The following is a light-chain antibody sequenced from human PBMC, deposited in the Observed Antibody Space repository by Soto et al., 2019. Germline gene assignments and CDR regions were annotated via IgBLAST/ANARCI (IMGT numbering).Light chain of an antibody. J-gene: IGLJ2*01. CDR1: SSDIGGYKY. Sequence: SALTQPRSVSGSPGQSVTISCTGTSSDIGGYKYVSWYQHHPGKAPKLLIYDVSERPSGVPDRFSGSKSGNTASLTISGLQAEDEADYYCCSYAAISVVFGGGTKLTVL. CDR2: DVS. V-gene: IGLV2-11*01. CDR3: CSYAAISVV.